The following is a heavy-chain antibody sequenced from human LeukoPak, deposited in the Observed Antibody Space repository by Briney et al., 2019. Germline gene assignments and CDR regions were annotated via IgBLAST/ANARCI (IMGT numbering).Heavy chain of an antibody. J-gene: IGHJ5*02. CDR3: ARRVPNGPGGSNWFDP. CDR2: INHSGST. CDR1: GGSFSGYY. V-gene: IGHV4-34*01. D-gene: IGHD3-16*01. Sequence: SETLSLTCAVYGGSFSGYYWSWIRPPPGKGLGWIGGINHSGSTNYNPSLKSRVTISVDTSKNQFSLKLSSVTAADTAVYYCARRVPNGPGGSNWFDPWGQGTLVTVSS.